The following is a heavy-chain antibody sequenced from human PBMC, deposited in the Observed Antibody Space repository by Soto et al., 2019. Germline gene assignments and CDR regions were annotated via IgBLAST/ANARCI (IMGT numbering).Heavy chain of an antibody. D-gene: IGHD3-10*01. CDR3: ARGFPPLIMVRGAPDAFDI. V-gene: IGHV4-59*01. CDR1: GGSISSYY. J-gene: IGHJ3*02. CDR2: IYYSGST. Sequence: KPSETLSLTCTVSGGSISSYYWSWIRQPPGKGLEWIGYIYYSGSTNYNPSLKSRVTISVDTSKNQFSLKLSSVTAADTAVYYCARGFPPLIMVRGAPDAFDIWGQGTMVTVSS.